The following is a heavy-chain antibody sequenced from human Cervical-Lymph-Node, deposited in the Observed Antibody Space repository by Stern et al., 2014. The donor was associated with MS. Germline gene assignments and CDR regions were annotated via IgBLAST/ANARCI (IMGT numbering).Heavy chain of an antibody. CDR3: VSAPPGDFLEXXXXX. V-gene: IGHV2-5*02. Sequence: ESGPTLVKPTETLRLTCTFSGFSLRTNGVAGGWIRQTPGKALEFLALIYWDGDNPYNPSLKRSLTITTDTSQSQVVLKMTSLHPVDTATYYCVSAPPGDFLEXXXXXWGQGTMVTISS. CDR1: GFSLRTNGVA. J-gene: IGHJ3*01. CDR2: IYWDGDN. D-gene: IGHD4-17*01.